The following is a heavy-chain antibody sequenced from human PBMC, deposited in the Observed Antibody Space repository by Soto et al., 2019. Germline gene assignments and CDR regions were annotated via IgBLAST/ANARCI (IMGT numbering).Heavy chain of an antibody. D-gene: IGHD2-8*02. CDR3: ARPHCYGSICYPYSFEL. V-gene: IGHV4-59*08. J-gene: IGHJ2*01. CDR2: IHYTGST. CDR1: GGSMNSYY. Sequence: QVQLQESGPGLVKPSETLSLTCTVSGGSMNSYYWSWVRQSPGRGPDWIGYIHYTGSTNYSPSLKSRVTTSIDTSTNQFSLKLTSVTAADTAIYYCARPHCYGSICYPYSFELWGRGTLVTVSS.